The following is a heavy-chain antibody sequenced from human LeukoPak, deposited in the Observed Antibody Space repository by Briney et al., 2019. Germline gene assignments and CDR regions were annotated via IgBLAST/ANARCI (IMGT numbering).Heavy chain of an antibody. J-gene: IGHJ3*02. V-gene: IGHV3-7*01. CDR3: ARDVTYCGGDCYSDDAFDI. Sequence: PGGSLRLSCAASGFTFSSYWMSWVRQAPGKGLEWVANIKQDGSEKYYVDSVKGRFTISRDNAKNSLYLQMNSLRAEDTAVYYCARDVTYCGGDCYSDDAFDIWGQGTMVTVSS. CDR2: IKQDGSEK. CDR1: GFTFSSYW. D-gene: IGHD2-21*02.